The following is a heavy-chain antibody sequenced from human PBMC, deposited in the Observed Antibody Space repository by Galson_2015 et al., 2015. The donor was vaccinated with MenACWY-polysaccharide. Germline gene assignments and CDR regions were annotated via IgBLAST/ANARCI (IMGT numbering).Heavy chain of an antibody. CDR3: ATGAGVVGDS. CDR1: GYTFTSRD. Sequence: SVKVSCKASGYTFTSRDINWVRQAAGQGLEWMGWTTASSGNAVYAQKFQDRVTLTRDTSTRTVYMELSSLRSEDTGVYYCATGAGVVGDSWGQGTLVTVSS. J-gene: IGHJ4*02. V-gene: IGHV1-8*01. CDR2: TTASSGNA. D-gene: IGHD2-15*01.